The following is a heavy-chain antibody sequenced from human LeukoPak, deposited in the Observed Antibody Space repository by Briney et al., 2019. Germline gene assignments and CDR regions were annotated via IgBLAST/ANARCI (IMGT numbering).Heavy chain of an antibody. J-gene: IGHJ6*03. Sequence: GGSLRLSCAASGFTFSSYSMNWVRQAPGKGLEWVSSISSSSSYIYYADSVKGRFTISRDNAKNSLNLQMNSLRAEDTAVYYCARDLLVRGVMTYYMDVWGQGTTVTVSS. CDR3: ARDLLVRGVMTYYMDV. V-gene: IGHV3-21*01. CDR1: GFTFSSYS. D-gene: IGHD3-10*01. CDR2: ISSSSSYI.